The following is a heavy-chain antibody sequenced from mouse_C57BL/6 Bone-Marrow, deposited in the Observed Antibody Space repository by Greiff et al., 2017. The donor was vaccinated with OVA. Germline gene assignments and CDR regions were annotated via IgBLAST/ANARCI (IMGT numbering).Heavy chain of an antibody. J-gene: IGHJ2*01. Sequence: QVQLQQPGAELVRPGSSVKLSCKASGYTFTSYWMDWVKQRPGQGLEWIGNIYPSDSETHYNQKFKDKATLTVDKSSSTAYMQLSSLTSEDSAVYYCARGDYDGGSYYYDYWGQGTTLTVSS. CDR1: GYTFTSYW. CDR2: IYPSDSET. D-gene: IGHD1-1*01. V-gene: IGHV1-61*01. CDR3: ARGDYDGGSYYYDY.